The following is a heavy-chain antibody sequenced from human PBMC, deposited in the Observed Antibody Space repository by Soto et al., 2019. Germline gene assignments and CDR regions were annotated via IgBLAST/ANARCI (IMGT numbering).Heavy chain of an antibody. V-gene: IGHV1-18*04. CDR2: ISPLKGRT. J-gene: IGHJ1*01. CDR3: AMDYGDRPEYFKH. CDR1: GYTFTSYG. D-gene: IGHD4-17*01. Sequence: QVQLVQSGPDLKRPGASMKVSCKASGYTFTSYGISWVRQAPGQGLEWMAWISPLKGRTQYSQKAQARVTLSTDTSSNPAYMEMTTLRVDDTAVYYCAMDYGDRPEYFKHWGQGTLVTVS.